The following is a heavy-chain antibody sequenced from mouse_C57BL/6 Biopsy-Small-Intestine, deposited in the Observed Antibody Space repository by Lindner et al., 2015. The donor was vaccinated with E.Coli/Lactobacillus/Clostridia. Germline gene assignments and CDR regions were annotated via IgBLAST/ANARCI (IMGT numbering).Heavy chain of an antibody. J-gene: IGHJ2*01. CDR3: ARRDSSAYLFDY. Sequence: VQLQESGGDLVKPGGSLKLSCAASGFHFSVGYGMSWIRQTPDKRLEWVATISTGGSYTYYPDSVKGRFTISRDNAKNTLYLQMSSLKSEDTAMYYCARRDSSAYLFDYWGQGTTLTVSS. D-gene: IGHD3-2*02. V-gene: IGHV5-6*01. CDR2: ISTGGSYT. CDR1: GFHFSVGYG.